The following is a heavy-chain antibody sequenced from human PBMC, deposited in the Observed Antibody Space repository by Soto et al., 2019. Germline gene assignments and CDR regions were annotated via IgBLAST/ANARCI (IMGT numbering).Heavy chain of an antibody. Sequence: PSETLSLTCAVYGGSFSGYYWSWIRQPPGKGLEWIGEINHSGSTNYNPSLKSRVTISVDTSKNQFSLKLSSVTAADTAVYYCARGSITIFGVVIGTSNWFDPWGQGTLVNVSS. D-gene: IGHD3-3*01. CDR3: ARGSITIFGVVIGTSNWFDP. CDR2: INHSGST. CDR1: GGSFSGYY. V-gene: IGHV4-34*01. J-gene: IGHJ5*02.